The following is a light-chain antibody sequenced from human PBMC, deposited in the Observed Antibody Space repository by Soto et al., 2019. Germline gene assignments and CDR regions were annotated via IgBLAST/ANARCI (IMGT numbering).Light chain of an antibody. CDR2: AAS. V-gene: IGKV1-39*01. Sequence: DIQMTQSPSSLSASVGDRVTITCRASQSLSTYLNWYQQKPGKAPKLLIYAASSLQSGVPSRFSGSGSWTDFTLTISSLQPEDFATYYCQQSYSTLTFGPGTKVDIK. J-gene: IGKJ3*01. CDR3: QQSYSTLT. CDR1: QSLSTY.